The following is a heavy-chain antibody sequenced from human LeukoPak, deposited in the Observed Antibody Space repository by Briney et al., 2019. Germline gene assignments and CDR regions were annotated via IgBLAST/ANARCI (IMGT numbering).Heavy chain of an antibody. CDR1: EGTFSSYA. CDR2: IIPIFGIA. CDR3: ATENDYGDYTRFDY. J-gene: IGHJ4*02. D-gene: IGHD4-17*01. V-gene: IGHV1-69*04. Sequence: ASAKVSCKASEGTFSSYAISWVRQAPGQGLEWMGRIIPIFGIANYAQKFQGRVTITADKSTSTAYMELSSLRSEDTAVYYCATENDYGDYTRFDYWGQGTLVTVSS.